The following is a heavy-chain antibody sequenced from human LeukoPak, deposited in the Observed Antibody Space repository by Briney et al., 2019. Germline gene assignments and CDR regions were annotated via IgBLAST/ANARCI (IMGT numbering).Heavy chain of an antibody. CDR2: ISNSGGGT. CDR1: GFTFSSYA. V-gene: IGHV3-23*01. CDR3: ARRINYYDSSGYYYVRYFDS. D-gene: IGHD3-22*01. J-gene: IGHJ4*02. Sequence: GGSLRLSCAASGFTFSSYAMNWVRQAPGKGLEWVSAISNSGGGTYYADSVKGRFTISRDNAKNTLYLQMNSLGAEDTAVYYCARRINYYDSSGYYYVRYFDSWGQGTLVAVSS.